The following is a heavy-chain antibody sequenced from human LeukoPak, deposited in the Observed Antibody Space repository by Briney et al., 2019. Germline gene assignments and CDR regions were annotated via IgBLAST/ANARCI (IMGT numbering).Heavy chain of an antibody. CDR2: ISAYNGNT. Sequence: ASVKVSCKASGYTFTSYGISWVRQAPGQGLEWMGWISAYNGNTNYAQTLQGRVTMTTDTSTSTAYMELRSLRSDDTAVYYCARPLDYGDYIFFDYWGQGSLVTVPS. CDR3: ARPLDYGDYIFFDY. J-gene: IGHJ4*02. CDR1: GYTFTSYG. D-gene: IGHD4-17*01. V-gene: IGHV1-18*01.